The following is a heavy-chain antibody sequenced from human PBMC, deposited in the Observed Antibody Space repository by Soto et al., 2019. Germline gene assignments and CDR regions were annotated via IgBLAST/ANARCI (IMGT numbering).Heavy chain of an antibody. CDR2: INAGNGNT. Sequence: EASVKVSCKASGYTFTSYAMHWVRQAPGQRLEWMGWINAGNGNTKYSQKFQGRVTITRDTSASTAYMELSSLRSEDTAVYYCARAYSSGWYYYWGQGTLVTVSS. D-gene: IGHD6-19*01. V-gene: IGHV1-3*01. CDR1: GYTFTSYA. CDR3: ARAYSSGWYYY. J-gene: IGHJ4*02.